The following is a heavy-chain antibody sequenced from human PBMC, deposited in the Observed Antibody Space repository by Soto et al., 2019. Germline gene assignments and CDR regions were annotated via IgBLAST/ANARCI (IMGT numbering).Heavy chain of an antibody. D-gene: IGHD4-17*01. CDR3: ARDRDYGDPYYFDY. J-gene: IGHJ4*02. CDR2: IWYDGSNK. V-gene: IGHV3-33*01. Sequence: GGSLRLSCAASGFTFSSYGMHWVRQAPGKGLEWVAVIWYDGSNKYYADSVKGRFTISRDNSKNTLYLQMNSLRAEDTAVYYCARDRDYGDPYYFDYWGQGTLVTVSS. CDR1: GFTFSSYG.